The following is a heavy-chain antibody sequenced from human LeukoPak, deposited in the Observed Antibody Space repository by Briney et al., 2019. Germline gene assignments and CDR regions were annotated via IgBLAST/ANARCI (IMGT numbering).Heavy chain of an antibody. CDR1: GFTFSSYE. J-gene: IGHJ3*02. CDR3: ARDSVAGSQDAFDI. V-gene: IGHV3-48*03. D-gene: IGHD6-19*01. CDR2: ITTSGNTI. Sequence: QPGGSLRLSCAASGFTFSSYEMNCVRRAPGKGLEWVSYITTSGNTIYYADSVKGRFTISRDNAKNSLYLQMNSLRAEDTAVYYCARDSVAGSQDAFDIWGQGTMVTVSS.